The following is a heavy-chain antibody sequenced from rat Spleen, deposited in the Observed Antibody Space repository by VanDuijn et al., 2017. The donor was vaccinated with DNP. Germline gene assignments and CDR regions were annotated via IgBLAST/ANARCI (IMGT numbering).Heavy chain of an antibody. Sequence: EVQLVESGGGLVQPGRSLKLSCAVSRITFSDHNMVWVRQAPKKGLEWVATISCDGSDTYYRDSVRSRFTISRDNAKSTLYLQMDSLRSEDTATYYCASRPPPTRGPFDYWGQGVSVTVSS. CDR1: RITFSDHN. J-gene: IGHJ2*01. D-gene: IGHD1-4*01. CDR2: ISCDGSDT. CDR3: ASRPPPTRGPFDY. V-gene: IGHV5-7*01.